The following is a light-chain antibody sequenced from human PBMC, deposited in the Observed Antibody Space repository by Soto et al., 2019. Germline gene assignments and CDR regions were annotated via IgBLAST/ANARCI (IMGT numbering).Light chain of an antibody. J-gene: IGLJ2*01. CDR2: DVR. V-gene: IGLV2-14*01. CDR3: SSYASTNSVV. Sequence: QAVVTQPASVSGSPGQSMTISCTGSSSDVGGYNYVSWYQQHPGKAPRLMIYDVRNRPSGVSNRFSGSKSGNTASLSISGLKAEDEADYFCSSYASTNSVVFGGGTKLTVL. CDR1: SSDVGGYNY.